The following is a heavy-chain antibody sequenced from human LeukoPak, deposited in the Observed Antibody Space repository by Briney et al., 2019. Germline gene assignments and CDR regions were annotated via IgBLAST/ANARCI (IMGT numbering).Heavy chain of an antibody. D-gene: IGHD2-15*01. V-gene: IGHV3-30*03. CDR3: SGSWWSFDY. Sequence: GGSLRLSCAASGFTFSSYGMHWVRQAPGKGLEWVAVISYDGSNKYYADSVKGRFTISRDNSKNTLYLQMNSLRAEDTAVYYCSGSWWSFDYWGQGILVTVSS. CDR2: ISYDGSNK. CDR1: GFTFSSYG. J-gene: IGHJ4*02.